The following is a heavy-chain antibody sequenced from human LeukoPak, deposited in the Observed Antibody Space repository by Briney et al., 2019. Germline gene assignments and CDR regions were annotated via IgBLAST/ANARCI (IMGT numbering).Heavy chain of an antibody. V-gene: IGHV3-13*01. CDR3: ARGGCSSTSCYHDYYGMDV. CDR1: GFTFSIYD. D-gene: IGHD2-2*01. Sequence: GGSLRLSCAASGFTFSIYDMHWVRQATGKGLEWVSAIGTAGDTYYPGSVKGRFTISRENAKNSLYLQMNSLRAGDTAVYYCARGGCSSTSCYHDYYGMDVWGQGTTATVSS. J-gene: IGHJ6*02. CDR2: IGTAGDT.